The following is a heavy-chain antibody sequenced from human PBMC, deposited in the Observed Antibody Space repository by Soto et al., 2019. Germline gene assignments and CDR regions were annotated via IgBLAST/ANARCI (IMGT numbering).Heavy chain of an antibody. CDR3: ARSQGSSTSLEIYYYYYYGMDV. CDR1: GGTFSSYA. D-gene: IGHD2-2*01. V-gene: IGHV1-69*01. J-gene: IGHJ6*02. CDR2: IIPISGTA. Sequence: QVQLVQSGAEVKKPGSSVKVSCKASGGTFSSYAISCGRHAPGQGLEWMGGIIPISGTANYAQKFQGRVTIAADESTSTAYMELSSLRAEDTAVYYCARSQGSSTSLEIYYYYYYGMDVWGQGTTVTVSS.